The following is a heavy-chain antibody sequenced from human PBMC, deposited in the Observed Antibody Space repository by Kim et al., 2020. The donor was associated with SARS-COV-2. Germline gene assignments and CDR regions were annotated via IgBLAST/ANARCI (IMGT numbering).Heavy chain of an antibody. CDR3: GRATSGIFDF. J-gene: IGHJ4*02. V-gene: IGHV6-1*01. Sequence: DYAVSVKSRITINPDTSKTAFSLQLNSVTPEDTAVYFCGRATSGIFDFWGQGTLVTVSS. D-gene: IGHD1-1*01.